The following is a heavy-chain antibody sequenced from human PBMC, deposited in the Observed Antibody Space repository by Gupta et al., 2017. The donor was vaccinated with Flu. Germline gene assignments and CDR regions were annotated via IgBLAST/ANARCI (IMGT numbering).Heavy chain of an antibody. Sequence: QVQLVESGGGVVQPGRSLRLSCVASGFSFSSHDMYWVRQAPGKGLEWVALISYDGSIEYSADSVKGRFTISRDTSKNTLYLQMNSLRAEDTAVYYCAARGNDGYFDLWGRGTLLTVSS. J-gene: IGHJ2*01. CDR3: AARGNDGYFDL. D-gene: IGHD1-1*01. V-gene: IGHV3-30*03. CDR1: GFSFSSHD. CDR2: ISYDGSIE.